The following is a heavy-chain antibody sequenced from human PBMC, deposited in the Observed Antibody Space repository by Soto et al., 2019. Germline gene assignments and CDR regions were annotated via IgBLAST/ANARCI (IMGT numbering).Heavy chain of an antibody. CDR1: GGTFSSYA. Sequence: QVQLVQSGAEVKKPGSSVKVSCKASGGTFSSYAISWVRQAPGQGLEWMGGIIPIFGTANYAQKFEGRDTITADESASTAYMELSSLRAEDTAVYYCARDHVKGLWSVGDDSYGMDVWGQGTTVTVSS. V-gene: IGHV1-69*01. J-gene: IGHJ6*02. CDR3: ARDHVKGLWSVGDDSYGMDV. D-gene: IGHD5-18*01. CDR2: IIPIFGTA.